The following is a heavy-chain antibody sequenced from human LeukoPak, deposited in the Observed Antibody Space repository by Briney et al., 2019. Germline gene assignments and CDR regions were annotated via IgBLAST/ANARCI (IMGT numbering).Heavy chain of an antibody. CDR1: GFTFSDYY. J-gene: IGHJ5*02. V-gene: IGHV3-11*01. CDR2: ISSSGSTI. Sequence: GSLRLSCAASGFTFSDYYMSWIRQAPGKGLEWVSYISSSGSTIYYADSVKGRFTISRDNAKNSLYPQMNSLRAEDTAVYYCAREASFNWFDPWGQGTLVTVSS. CDR3: AREASFNWFDP. D-gene: IGHD3-10*01.